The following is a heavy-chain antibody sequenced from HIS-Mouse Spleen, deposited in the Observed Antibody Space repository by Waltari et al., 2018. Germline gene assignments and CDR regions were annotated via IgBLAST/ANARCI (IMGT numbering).Heavy chain of an antibody. D-gene: IGHD1-1*01. V-gene: IGHV4-38-2*02. Sequence: QVQLQESGPGLVKPSETLSLTCTVSGYSISSGYYCGWIRQPPGKGLEWIGSIYHSGSTYYNPSHKSRGTRSVDTSKNQFSLKLSSVTAADTAVYYCAREPHLQLELAFDIWGQGTMVTVSS. J-gene: IGHJ3*02. CDR2: IYHSGST. CDR1: GYSISSGYY. CDR3: AREPHLQLELAFDI.